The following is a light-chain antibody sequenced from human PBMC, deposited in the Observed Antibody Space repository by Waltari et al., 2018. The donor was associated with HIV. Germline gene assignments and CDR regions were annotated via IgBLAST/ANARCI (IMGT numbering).Light chain of an antibody. J-gene: IGKJ2*01. Sequence: EIVLTQFPGTLSLSPGERATLSCRTSQSVSSTYFAWYQQKPGQAPRLLIYGASSRATGIPDRFSGSGFGTDFTLTIRRLEPEDFAVYYCQQYGISPVTFGQGTKLEIK. CDR2: GAS. CDR3: QQYGISPVT. V-gene: IGKV3-20*01. CDR1: QSVSSTY.